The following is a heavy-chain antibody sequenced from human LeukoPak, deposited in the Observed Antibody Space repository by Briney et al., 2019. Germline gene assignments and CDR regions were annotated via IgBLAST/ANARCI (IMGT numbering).Heavy chain of an antibody. CDR2: IYWNDDK. CDR1: GFSFSTSGVG. D-gene: IGHD1-7*01. Sequence: SGPTLVKPTKTLTLTCTFYGFSFSTSGVGVSWIRQPPGKALEWLALIYWNDDKRYSPSLKSRLTITKDTSKNHVVLTMTNMDPVDTATYYCAHSEDWNYDDYWGRGTLVTVSS. V-gene: IGHV2-5*01. J-gene: IGHJ4*02. CDR3: AHSEDWNYDDY.